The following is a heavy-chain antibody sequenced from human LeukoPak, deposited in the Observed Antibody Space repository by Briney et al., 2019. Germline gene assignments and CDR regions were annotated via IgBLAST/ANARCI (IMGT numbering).Heavy chain of an antibody. V-gene: IGHV3-21*01. J-gene: IGHJ4*02. Sequence: GGSLRLSCAASGFTFSSYSMNWVRQAPGKGLEWVSSISSSSSYIYYADSVKGRFTISRDNAKNSLFLQMNSLRAEDTAVYYCARDGGRKEDYWGQGTLVTVSS. CDR2: ISSSSSYI. CDR1: GFTFSSYS. CDR3: ARDGGRKEDY. D-gene: IGHD6-25*01.